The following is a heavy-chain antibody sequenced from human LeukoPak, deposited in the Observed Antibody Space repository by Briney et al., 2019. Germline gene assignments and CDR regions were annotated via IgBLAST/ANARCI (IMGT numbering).Heavy chain of an antibody. J-gene: IGHJ6*03. CDR3: TSRDGGPKYYYYYMDV. D-gene: IGHD3-10*01. CDR2: IYFSGST. Sequence: SETLSLTCTVSGSSISSHYWGWIRQPPGKGLEWIGNIYFSGSTYYNPSLKSRVTISVDTSKNQFSLRLSSVTAADTAVYYCTSRDGGPKYYYYYMDVWGRGTTVTVSS. V-gene: IGHV4-59*04. CDR1: GSSISSHY.